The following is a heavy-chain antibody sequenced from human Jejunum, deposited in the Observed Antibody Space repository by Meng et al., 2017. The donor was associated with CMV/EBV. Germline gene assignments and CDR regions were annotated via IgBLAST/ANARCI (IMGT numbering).Heavy chain of an antibody. Sequence: TDGIHWVRKAPGKGLEWLTLIWHDASKQYYADSVMGRFTISRDNRKNMVYLQMNSLRAEDTAVYYCVRDYWSRYCSSTTCSSMDVWGQGTTVTVSS. CDR3: VRDYWSRYCSSTTCSSMDV. D-gene: IGHD2-2*01. V-gene: IGHV3-33*01. CDR2: IWHDASKQ. CDR1: TDG. J-gene: IGHJ6*02.